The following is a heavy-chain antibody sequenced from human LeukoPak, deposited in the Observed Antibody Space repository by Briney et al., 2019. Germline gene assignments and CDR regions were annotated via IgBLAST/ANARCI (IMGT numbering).Heavy chain of an antibody. V-gene: IGHV4-59*01. CDR3: ARGAGAYYFDY. CDR2: IYYSGST. D-gene: IGHD4/OR15-4a*01. Sequence: PSETLSLTCTASGGTISSYYWSWIRQAPGKGLEWIGYIYYSGSTNYNPSLKSRVTISVDTSKNQFSLKLSSVTAADTAVYYCARGAGAYYFDYWGQGTLVTVSS. CDR1: GGTISSYY. J-gene: IGHJ4*02.